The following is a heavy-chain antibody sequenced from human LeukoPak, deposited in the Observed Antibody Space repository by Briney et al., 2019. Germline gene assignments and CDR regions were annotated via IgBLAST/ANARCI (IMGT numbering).Heavy chain of an antibody. CDR2: ISAYNGNT. V-gene: IGHV1-18*01. D-gene: IGHD3-22*01. CDR1: GYTFTSYG. Sequence: ASVKVSCKASGYTFTSYGISWVRQAPGPGLEWMGWISAYNGNTNYAQKLQGRVTMTTDTSTSTAYMELRSLRSDDTAVYYCARDPSRSGYRVEGVAFDIWGQGTMVTVSS. CDR3: ARDPSRSGYRVEGVAFDI. J-gene: IGHJ3*02.